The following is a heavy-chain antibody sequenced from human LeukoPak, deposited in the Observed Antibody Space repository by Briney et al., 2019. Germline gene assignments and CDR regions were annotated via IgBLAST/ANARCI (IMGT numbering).Heavy chain of an antibody. J-gene: IGHJ4*02. CDR1: GITLSNYG. Sequence: GGSLRLSCAVSGITLSNYGMSWVRQAPGKGLEWVAGISDSGGRTNYADSVKGRFTISRDNPKNTLYLQMNSLKAEDTAVYFCAKRGVVIRVILVGFHKEAYYFDSWGQGALVTVSS. D-gene: IGHD3-22*01. V-gene: IGHV3-23*01. CDR2: ISDSGGRT. CDR3: AKRGVVIRVILVGFHKEAYYFDS.